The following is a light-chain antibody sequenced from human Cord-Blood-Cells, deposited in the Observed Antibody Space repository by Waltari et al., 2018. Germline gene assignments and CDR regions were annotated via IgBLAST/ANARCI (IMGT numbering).Light chain of an antibody. CDR1: SSDVGRYNL. Sequence: QSALTQPASVSGSPGQSITISCTGTSSDVGRYNLVSWYQQHPGKAPKLMIYEGSKRPSGVSNRCSGSKSGNTASLTISGLQAEDEADYYCCSYAGSSTSVFGTGTKVTVL. CDR3: CSYAGSSTSV. V-gene: IGLV2-23*01. CDR2: EGS. J-gene: IGLJ1*01.